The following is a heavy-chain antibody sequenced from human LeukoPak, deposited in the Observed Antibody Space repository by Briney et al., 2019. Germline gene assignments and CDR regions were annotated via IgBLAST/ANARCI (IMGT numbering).Heavy chain of an antibody. CDR1: GGSINNYY. D-gene: IGHD1/OR15-1a*01. J-gene: IGHJ4*02. CDR3: ARQRVNKWNNLWSFDY. V-gene: IGHV4-59*08. CDR2: IYYTGST. Sequence: SETLSLTCTVSGGSINNYYWSWIRQPPGKGLEWIGYIYYTGSTNYNPSLKSRVTISLDTSKNQFSLKLSSMTAADTAVYYCARQRVNKWNNLWSFDYWGQGTLVTVSS.